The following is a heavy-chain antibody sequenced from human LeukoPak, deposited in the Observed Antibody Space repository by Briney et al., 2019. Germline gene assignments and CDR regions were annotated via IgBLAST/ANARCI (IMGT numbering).Heavy chain of an antibody. D-gene: IGHD2-2*01. CDR3: ARVAPHGSVVPADLWGIAWFDP. Sequence: SETLSLTCTVSGGSISSCYWSWIRQPQGKGLEWIGYIYYSGSPNYNTSLKSRAPISVDTSKKQFSLKLSSVTAADTAVYYCARVAPHGSVVPADLWGIAWFDPWGQGTLVTVSS. CDR1: GGSISSCY. CDR2: IYYSGSP. J-gene: IGHJ5*02. V-gene: IGHV4-59*01.